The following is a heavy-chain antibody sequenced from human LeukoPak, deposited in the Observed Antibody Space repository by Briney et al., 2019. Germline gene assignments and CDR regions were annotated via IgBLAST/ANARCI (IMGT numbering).Heavy chain of an antibody. CDR1: GGSISSSSYY. Sequence: SETLSLTCTVSGGSISSSSYYWGWIRQPPGKGLEWIGSIYYSGSTYYNPSLKSRVTISVGTSKNQFSLKLSSVTAADTAVYYCATAMIVVAVFDYWGQGTLVTVSS. V-gene: IGHV4-39*01. D-gene: IGHD3-22*01. CDR2: IYYSGST. CDR3: ATAMIVVAVFDY. J-gene: IGHJ4*02.